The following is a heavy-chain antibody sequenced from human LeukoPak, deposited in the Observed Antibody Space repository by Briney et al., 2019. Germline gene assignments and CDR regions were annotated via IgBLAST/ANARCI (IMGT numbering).Heavy chain of an antibody. CDR3: ARGRIRSIAVAGTGLIDY. CDR1: GYTFTGYY. CDR2: INPNSGGT. V-gene: IGHV1-2*02. Sequence: ASVKVSCKASGYTFTGYYMHWVRQAAGQGLEWMGWINPNSGGTNYAQKFQGRVTMTRDTSISTAYMELSRLRSDDTAVYYCARGRIRSIAVAGTGLIDYWGQGTLVTVSS. D-gene: IGHD6-19*01. J-gene: IGHJ4*02.